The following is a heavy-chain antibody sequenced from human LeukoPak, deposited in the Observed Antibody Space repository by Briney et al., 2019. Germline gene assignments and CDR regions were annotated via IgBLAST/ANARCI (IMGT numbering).Heavy chain of an antibody. J-gene: IGHJ4*02. D-gene: IGHD3-10*01. V-gene: IGHV4-4*02. CDR1: GGSISSSNW. Sequence: SETLSLTCAVSGGSISSSNWWSRVRQPPGKGLEWIGEIYHSGSTNYNPSLKSRVTISVDKSKNQFSLKLSSVTAADTAVYYCAGLLWFGDHGPFDYWGQGTLVTVSS. CDR2: IYHSGST. CDR3: AGLLWFGDHGPFDY.